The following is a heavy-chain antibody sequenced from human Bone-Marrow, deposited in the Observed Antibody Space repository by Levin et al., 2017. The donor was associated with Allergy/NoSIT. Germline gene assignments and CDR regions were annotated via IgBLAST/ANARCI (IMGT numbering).Heavy chain of an antibody. Sequence: GESLKISCGVTGLTFRNHGMHWVRQAPGQGLEWVAFIRSDGSDKYYADSVKGRFTISRDDSKSTVYLQMTSLRAEDTALYYCAKDKGTRYFDYWGQGTLVTVSS. CDR2: IRSDGSDK. V-gene: IGHV3-30*02. CDR1: GLTFRNHG. J-gene: IGHJ4*02. CDR3: AKDKGTRYFDY.